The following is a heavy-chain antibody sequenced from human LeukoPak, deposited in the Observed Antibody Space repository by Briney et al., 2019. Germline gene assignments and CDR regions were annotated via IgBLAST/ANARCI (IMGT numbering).Heavy chain of an antibody. CDR1: GGSIRSSSYY. Sequence: SETLSLTCTVSGGSIRSSSYYWGWIRQPPGKGLEWIGSIYYSGNTYYNPSLKSRVTISVDTSKNQFSLKLSSVTAADTAVYYCARGDYDFWSGYFDYWGQGTLVTVSS. CDR2: IYYSGNT. J-gene: IGHJ4*02. D-gene: IGHD3-3*01. V-gene: IGHV4-39*07. CDR3: ARGDYDFWSGYFDY.